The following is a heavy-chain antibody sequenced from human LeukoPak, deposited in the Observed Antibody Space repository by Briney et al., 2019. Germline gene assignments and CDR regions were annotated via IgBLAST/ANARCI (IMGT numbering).Heavy chain of an antibody. CDR2: ISGNSGSI. D-gene: IGHD1-14*01. V-gene: IGHV3-9*01. CDR3: AKDRRNDFDY. J-gene: IGHJ4*02. Sequence: GGSLRLSCAASGFTFDDYAMHWVRQAPGKGLEWVSGISGNSGSIGYAGSVKGRFTISRDNAKNSPYLQMNSLRAEDTALYYCAKDRRNDFDYWGQGTLVTVSS. CDR1: GFTFDDYA.